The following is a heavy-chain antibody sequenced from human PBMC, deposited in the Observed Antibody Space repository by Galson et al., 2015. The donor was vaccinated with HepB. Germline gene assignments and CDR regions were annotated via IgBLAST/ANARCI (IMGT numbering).Heavy chain of an antibody. J-gene: IGHJ4*02. Sequence: SLRLSCAASGFTFSSYAMHWVRQAPGKGLEYVSAISSNGGSTYYADSVKGRFTISRDNSKNTLYLQMSSLRAEDTAVYYCVKDRHRVIAAAGCFDYWGQGTLVTVSS. CDR2: ISSNGGST. CDR1: GFTFSSYA. V-gene: IGHV3-64D*06. D-gene: IGHD6-13*01. CDR3: VKDRHRVIAAAGCFDY.